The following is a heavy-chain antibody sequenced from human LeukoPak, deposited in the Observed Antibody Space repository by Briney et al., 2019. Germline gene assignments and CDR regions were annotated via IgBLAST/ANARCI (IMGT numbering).Heavy chain of an antibody. V-gene: IGHV4-39*01. CDR2: IFYSGST. Sequence: SETLSLTCTVSGGSISSSSYCWGWIRQPPGKGLEWIGSIFYSGSTYYNPSLKSRVTISVDTSKNQFSLKLSSVTAADTAVYFCATGVVGTTYYFDNWGQGTLVTVSS. CDR3: ATGVVGTTYYFDN. J-gene: IGHJ4*02. CDR1: GGSISSSSYC. D-gene: IGHD1-26*01.